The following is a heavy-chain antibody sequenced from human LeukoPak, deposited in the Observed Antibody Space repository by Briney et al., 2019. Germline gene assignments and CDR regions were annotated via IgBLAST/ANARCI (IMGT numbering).Heavy chain of an antibody. Sequence: PGRSLRLSCAASGFTFSSYAMHWVRQAPGKGLEWVAVISYDGSNKYYADSVKGRSTISRDNSKNTLYLQMNSLRAEDTAVYYCAKDSYYYGSGSYYRSALGFDYWGQGTLVTVSS. CDR2: ISYDGSNK. CDR3: AKDSYYYGSGSYYRSALGFDY. CDR1: GFTFSSYA. J-gene: IGHJ4*02. D-gene: IGHD3-10*01. V-gene: IGHV3-30*04.